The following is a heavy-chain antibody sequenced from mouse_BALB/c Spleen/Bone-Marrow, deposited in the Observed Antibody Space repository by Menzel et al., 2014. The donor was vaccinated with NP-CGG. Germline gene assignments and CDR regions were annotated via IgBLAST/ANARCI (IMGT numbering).Heavy chain of an antibody. CDR2: IHYSGST. D-gene: IGHD3-3*01. J-gene: IGHJ2*01. CDR1: GYSITSGYS. Sequence: EVQLQQSGPDLVKPSQSLSLTCTVTGYSITSGYSWHWIRQFPGNKLEWMGYIHYSGSTNYNPSLKSRISITRDTSKNQFFLQLNCVTTEDTATYYCARGGTRETFFDYWGQGTTLTVSS. CDR3: ARGGTRETFFDY. V-gene: IGHV3-1*02.